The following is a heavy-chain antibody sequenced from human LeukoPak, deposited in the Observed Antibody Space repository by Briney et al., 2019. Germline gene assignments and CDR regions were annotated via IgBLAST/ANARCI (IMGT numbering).Heavy chain of an antibody. J-gene: IGHJ3*02. CDR2: IIPILGIA. Sequence: SVKVSCRASGGTFSSYAISWVRQAPGQGLEWMGRIIPILGIANYAQKFQGRVTITADKSTSTAYMELSSLRSEDTAVYYCARDKSRYYDSSGYYYFDALDIWGQGTMVTVSS. D-gene: IGHD3-22*01. CDR3: ARDKSRYYDSSGYYYFDALDI. V-gene: IGHV1-69*04. CDR1: GGTFSSYA.